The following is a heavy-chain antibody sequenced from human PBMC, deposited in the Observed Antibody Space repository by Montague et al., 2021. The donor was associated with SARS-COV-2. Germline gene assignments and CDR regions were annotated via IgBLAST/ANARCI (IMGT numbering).Heavy chain of an antibody. CDR3: ARDDGWSAY. J-gene: IGHJ4*02. D-gene: IGHD3-3*01. Sequence: SETLSLTCAVSGGSISNSNWWTWVRQPPGKGLEWIGEIYHSGSTNYNSSPRSRVTISVDKSKNQFSLKLTPVTAADTAVYYCARDDGWSAYWGQGTLVTVSS. V-gene: IGHV4-4*02. CDR2: IYHSGST. CDR1: GGSISNSNW.